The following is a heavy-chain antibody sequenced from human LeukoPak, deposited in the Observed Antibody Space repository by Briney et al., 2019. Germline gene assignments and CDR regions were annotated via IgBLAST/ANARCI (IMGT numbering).Heavy chain of an antibody. D-gene: IGHD2-2*02. Sequence: PSETLSLTCAVYGGSFSGYYWSWIRQPRGKGLEWIGEINHSGSNNYNPSLKSRVTISVDTSKNQFSLKLSSVTAADTAVYYCARGVGDYCSSTSCYTRNWFDPWGQGTLVTVSS. CDR1: GGSFSGYY. CDR2: INHSGSN. CDR3: ARGVGDYCSSTSCYTRNWFDP. V-gene: IGHV4-34*01. J-gene: IGHJ5*02.